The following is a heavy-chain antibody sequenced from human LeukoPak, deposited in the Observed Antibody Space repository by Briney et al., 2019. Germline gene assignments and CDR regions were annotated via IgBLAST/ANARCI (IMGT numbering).Heavy chain of an antibody. CDR1: GYTFTSYG. J-gene: IGHJ4*02. V-gene: IGHV1-18*01. Sequence: ASVKVSCKASGYTFTSYGISWVRQAPGQGLEWMGWISAYNGNTNYAQKFQGRVTITRDTSASTAYMELSSLRSEDTAVYYCARGLRYFDWPSYYFDYWGQGTLVTVSS. CDR2: ISAYNGNT. D-gene: IGHD3-9*01. CDR3: ARGLRYFDWPSYYFDY.